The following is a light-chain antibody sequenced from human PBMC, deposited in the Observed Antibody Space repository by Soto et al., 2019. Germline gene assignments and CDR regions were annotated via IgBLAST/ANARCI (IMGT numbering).Light chain of an antibody. Sequence: DIPRTQSPSSLSASVGDRVTITCRASQSISSYLNWYQQKPGKAPKLLIYAASSLQSGVPSRFSGSGSGTEFTLTISSLQPDDFATYYCQHYNSYSEAFGQGTKVDI. CDR3: QHYNSYSEA. CDR2: AAS. J-gene: IGKJ1*01. V-gene: IGKV1-39*01. CDR1: QSISSY.